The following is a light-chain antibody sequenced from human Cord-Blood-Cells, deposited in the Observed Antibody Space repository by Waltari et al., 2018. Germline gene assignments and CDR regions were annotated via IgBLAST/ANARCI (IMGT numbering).Light chain of an antibody. Sequence: QSALTQPASVSGSPGQSITISCTGTSSDVGSYNLVSWYQQHPGKAPKLMIYEVSKRPSGVSKRFSGSKSGNTASLTISGLQAEDEADYYCSSYTSSSTLVFGGGTKLTVL. V-gene: IGLV2-14*02. CDR2: EVS. CDR1: SSDVGSYNL. J-gene: IGLJ3*02. CDR3: SSYTSSSTLV.